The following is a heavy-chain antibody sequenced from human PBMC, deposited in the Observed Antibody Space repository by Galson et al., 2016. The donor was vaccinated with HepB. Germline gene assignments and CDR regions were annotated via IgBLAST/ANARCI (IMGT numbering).Heavy chain of an antibody. D-gene: IGHD1-26*01. CDR1: GGSLIGDGYY. V-gene: IGHV4-61*08. J-gene: IGHJ4*02. Sequence: SETLSLTCTVFGGSLIGDGYYWSWIRQPPGKGLEWIGYIQSSGSTNSKPSLKSRVSMSLDRSKNQFSLKLSSVTGADTAVYYCARDNSGSYLDSWGQGTLITVSS. CDR3: ARDNSGSYLDS. CDR2: IQSSGST.